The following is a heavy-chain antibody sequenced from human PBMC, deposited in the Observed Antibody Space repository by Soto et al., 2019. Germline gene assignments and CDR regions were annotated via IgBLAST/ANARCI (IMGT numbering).Heavy chain of an antibody. CDR2: INHSGST. Sequence: QVQLQQWGAGPLKPSETLSLTCAVYGGSFSGYYWSWIRQPPGKGLEWIGEINHSGSTNSNQSRKTRFTKSVDTSKNQHSLKLSSETAAETAVSYCAGGGWGRGRYFDYWGQGTLVTVSS. CDR1: GGSFSGYY. V-gene: IGHV4-34*01. J-gene: IGHJ4*02. D-gene: IGHD1-26*01. CDR3: AGGGWGRGRYFDY.